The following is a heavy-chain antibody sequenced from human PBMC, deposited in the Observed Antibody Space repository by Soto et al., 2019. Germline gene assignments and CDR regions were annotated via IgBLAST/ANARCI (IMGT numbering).Heavy chain of an antibody. CDR1: GYTFSTSG. V-gene: IGHV1-18*01. CDR2: ISAYNGET. Sequence: QVPLVQSGAEVKKPGASVKVSCTASGYTFSTSGISWVRQAPGQGLEWMGWISAYNGETKYAQKLQGRVTLTTDTSTSTAFMELRSLRSDDAAVYYCARDSVAVRPGWFDPWGQGTLVTVSS. CDR3: ARDSVAVRPGWFDP. D-gene: IGHD6-6*01. J-gene: IGHJ5*02.